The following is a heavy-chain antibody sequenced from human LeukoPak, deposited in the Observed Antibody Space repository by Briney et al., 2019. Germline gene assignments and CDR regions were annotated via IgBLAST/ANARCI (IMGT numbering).Heavy chain of an antibody. CDR3: ARARGRLLLVDY. D-gene: IGHD2-15*01. CDR2: IYSSGST. CDR1: GGSINNFY. V-gene: IGHV4-4*07. J-gene: IGHJ4*01. Sequence: PSETLSLTCTISGGSINNFYWNWIRQPAGKGLEWIGRIYSSGSTDYNPSLKSRVTMSVDTSKNQFSLNLSSVTAADSAVYYCARARGRLLLVDYWGHGTLVTVSS.